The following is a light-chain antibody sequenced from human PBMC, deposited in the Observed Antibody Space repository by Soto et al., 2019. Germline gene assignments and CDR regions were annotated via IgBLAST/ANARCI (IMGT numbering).Light chain of an antibody. V-gene: IGLV2-11*01. CDR3: SSYAGTSTFAV. Sequence: QSALTQPRSVSGSPGQSVTISCTGTSSDVGGYDFVSWYRQHPGKAPELIMYDVGRRPSGVPDRFSGSKSGDTASLTISGLEAEDEAEYHCSSYAGTSTFAVFGAGTKLTVL. CDR2: DVG. J-gene: IGLJ3*02. CDR1: SSDVGGYDF.